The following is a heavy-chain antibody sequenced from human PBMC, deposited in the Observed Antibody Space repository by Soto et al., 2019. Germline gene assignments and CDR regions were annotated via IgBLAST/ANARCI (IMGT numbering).Heavy chain of an antibody. J-gene: IGHJ4*02. Sequence: GGSLRLSCAASGFTFSTYALSWVRQAPGKGLEWVSAISANGQGIYYADSVRGRFTISRDNSKNTIFLHMDSLRAEDTAVYYCAEDRNYPRDQFHYWGQGTLVTVSS. V-gene: IGHV3-23*01. CDR3: AEDRNYPRDQFHY. D-gene: IGHD1-7*01. CDR2: ISANGQGI. CDR1: GFTFSTYA.